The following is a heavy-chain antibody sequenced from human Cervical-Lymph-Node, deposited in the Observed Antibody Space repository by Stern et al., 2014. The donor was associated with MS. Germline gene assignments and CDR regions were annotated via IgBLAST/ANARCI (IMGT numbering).Heavy chain of an antibody. Sequence: VQLVESGGGVVQPGRPLRLSCKASGLSVSTYVMHWVRQAPGKGLEWLALIRHDGSQKHYADSVRGRFTISRDNSKDTVFLQMNGLRAEDTAVYFCARGHYYDFWSGFCLDSWGQGALVTVSS. D-gene: IGHD3-3*01. J-gene: IGHJ4*02. CDR1: GLSVSTYV. CDR2: IRHDGSQK. V-gene: IGHV3-33*01. CDR3: ARGHYYDFWSGFCLDS.